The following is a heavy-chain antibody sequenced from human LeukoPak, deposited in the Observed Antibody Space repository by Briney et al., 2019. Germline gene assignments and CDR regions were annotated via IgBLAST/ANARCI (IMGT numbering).Heavy chain of an antibody. D-gene: IGHD6-13*01. Sequence: GGSLRLSCAASGFTFSSYGMHWVRQAPGKGLEWVSVISYDGSNKYYADSVKGRFTISRDNSKNTLYLQMNSLRAEDTAVYYCAKDRRALYSIAAAGTFDYWGQGTLLTVSS. CDR2: ISYDGSNK. V-gene: IGHV3-30*18. CDR3: AKDRRALYSIAAAGTFDY. J-gene: IGHJ4*02. CDR1: GFTFSSYG.